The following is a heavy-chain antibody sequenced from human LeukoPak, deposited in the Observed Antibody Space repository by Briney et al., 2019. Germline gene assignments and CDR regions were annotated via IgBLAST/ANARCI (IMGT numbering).Heavy chain of an antibody. Sequence: SETLSLTCAVYGGSFSGYYWSWIRQPPGKGLEWIGEINHSGSTNYNPSLQSRVTISVDTSKNQFSLKLSSVTAADTAVYYCARGRNYDFWSGYMGYYYYYMDVWGKGTTVTVSS. CDR1: GGSFSGYY. CDR2: INHSGST. D-gene: IGHD3-3*01. CDR3: ARGRNYDFWSGYMGYYYYYMDV. V-gene: IGHV4-34*01. J-gene: IGHJ6*03.